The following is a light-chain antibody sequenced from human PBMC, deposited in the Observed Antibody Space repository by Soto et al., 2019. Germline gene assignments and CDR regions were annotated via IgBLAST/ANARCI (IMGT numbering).Light chain of an antibody. Sequence: QSVLTQPPSVSGSPGQSVAISCTGTSSDVGNYNRVSWYQQPPGSAPKLILYDVSNRPSAVPDRFSGSKSGNTASLTISGLQADDEADYYCSSYTTSSTYVFGTGTKVTVL. CDR2: DVS. V-gene: IGLV2-18*02. J-gene: IGLJ1*01. CDR1: SSDVGNYNR. CDR3: SSYTTSSTYV.